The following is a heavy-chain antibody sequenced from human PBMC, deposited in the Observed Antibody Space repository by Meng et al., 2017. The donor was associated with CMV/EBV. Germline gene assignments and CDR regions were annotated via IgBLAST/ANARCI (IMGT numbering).Heavy chain of an antibody. V-gene: IGHV2-5*01. CDR2: IYWNDDK. CDR1: GFSLSTSGVG. CDR3: ARDPPNGWYSSSGTFDY. J-gene: IGHJ4*02. Sequence: SGPTLVKPTQTLTLTCTFSGFSLSTSGVGVGWIRQPPGKALEWLALIYWNDDKRYSPSLKSRLTITKDTSKNQVVLTMTNMDPVDTATYYCARDPPNGWYSSSGTFDYWGQGTLVTVSS. D-gene: IGHD6-6*01.